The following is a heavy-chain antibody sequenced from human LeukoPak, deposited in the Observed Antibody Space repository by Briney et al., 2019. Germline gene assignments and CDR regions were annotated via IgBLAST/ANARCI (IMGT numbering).Heavy chain of an antibody. D-gene: IGHD5-24*01. V-gene: IGHV5-51*01. CDR2: IFPGDSDT. CDR1: GYSFTSYW. Sequence: GESLKISCEGSGYSFTSYWIGWVRQMPGKGLEWMGIIFPGDSDTRYSPSFQGQVTISADKSINTAYLQWSSLRASDTAMYYCAKSDGFAQHFDYWGQGTLVTVSS. CDR3: AKSDGFAQHFDY. J-gene: IGHJ4*02.